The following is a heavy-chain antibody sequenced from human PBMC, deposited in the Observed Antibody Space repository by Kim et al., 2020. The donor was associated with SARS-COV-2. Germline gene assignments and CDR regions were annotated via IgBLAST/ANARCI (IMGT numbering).Heavy chain of an antibody. Sequence: GGSLRLSCAASGFTFNSSWMNWVRQAPGKGLEWVAIIKQDGTEKYYVDSVKGRFTVSRDNAKDSLYLQMNSLRVDDTAVYYCARGAGFLIDYWGQGTLVTVSS. CDR3: ARGAGFLIDY. CDR1: GFTFNSSW. CDR2: IKQDGTEK. D-gene: IGHD2-8*01. J-gene: IGHJ4*02. V-gene: IGHV3-7*01.